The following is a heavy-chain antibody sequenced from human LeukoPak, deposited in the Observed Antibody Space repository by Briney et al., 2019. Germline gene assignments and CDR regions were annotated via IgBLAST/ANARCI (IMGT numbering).Heavy chain of an antibody. CDR1: GYTFTGYY. J-gene: IGHJ4*02. V-gene: IGHV1-8*02. CDR2: MNPNSGNT. Sequence: ASVKVSCKASGYTFTGYYMHWVRQATGQGLEWMGWMNPNSGNTGYAQKFQGRVTMTRNTSISTAHMELSSLRSEDTAVYYCARGITLLNAFDYWGQGTLVTVSS. D-gene: IGHD1-20*01. CDR3: ARGITLLNAFDY.